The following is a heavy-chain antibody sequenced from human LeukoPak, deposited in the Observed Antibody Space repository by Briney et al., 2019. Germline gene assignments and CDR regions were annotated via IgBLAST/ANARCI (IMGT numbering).Heavy chain of an antibody. V-gene: IGHV4-59*08. Sequence: SETLSLTCTVSGGSISSYYWSWIRQPPGKGLEWIGYIYYSGSTNYNPSLKSRVTISVDTSKNQFSLKLSSVTAADTAVYYCARGSYDFWSGYHFDYWGQGTLVTVSS. J-gene: IGHJ4*02. D-gene: IGHD3-3*01. CDR2: IYYSGST. CDR3: ARGSYDFWSGYHFDY. CDR1: GGSISSYY.